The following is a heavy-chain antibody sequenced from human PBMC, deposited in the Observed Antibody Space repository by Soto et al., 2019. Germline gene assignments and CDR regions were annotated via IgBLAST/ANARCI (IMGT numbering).Heavy chain of an antibody. Sequence: PSETLSLTCAVYGGSFSGYYWSWIRQPPGKGLEWIGEINHSGSTNYNPSLKSRVTISVDTSKNQFSLKLSSVTAADTAVYYCARGRYDFWSGYSELFDYWGQGTLVTVSS. CDR3: ARGRYDFWSGYSELFDY. CDR1: GGSFSGYY. V-gene: IGHV4-34*01. J-gene: IGHJ4*02. CDR2: INHSGST. D-gene: IGHD3-3*01.